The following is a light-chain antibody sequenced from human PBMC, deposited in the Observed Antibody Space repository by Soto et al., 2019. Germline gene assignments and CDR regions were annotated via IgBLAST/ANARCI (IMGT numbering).Light chain of an antibody. V-gene: IGLV1-47*01. Sequence: QSVLTQPPSASGTPGQRVTISCSGSSSNIGSNYVYWYHQLPGTAPKLVIYRNNQRPSGVPDRISGSKSGTSASLAISGLRSEDEADYYCAAWDDRLSGRVFGRGTKVTVL. CDR3: AAWDDRLSGRV. CDR2: RNN. CDR1: SSNIGSNY. J-gene: IGLJ2*01.